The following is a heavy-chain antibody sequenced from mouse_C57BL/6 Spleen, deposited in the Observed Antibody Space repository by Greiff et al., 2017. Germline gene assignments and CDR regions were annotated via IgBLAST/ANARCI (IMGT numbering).Heavy chain of an antibody. J-gene: IGHJ4*01. D-gene: IGHD1-1*01. Sequence: EVKLVESGEGLVKPGGSLKLSCAASGFTFSSYAMSWVRQTPEKRLEWVAYISSGGDYIYYADTVKGRFTISRDNARNTLYLQMSSLKSEDTAMYYCTRIITTVVGGAMDYWGQGTSVTVSS. CDR2: ISSGGDYI. CDR1: GFTFSSYA. CDR3: TRIITTVVGGAMDY. V-gene: IGHV5-9-1*02.